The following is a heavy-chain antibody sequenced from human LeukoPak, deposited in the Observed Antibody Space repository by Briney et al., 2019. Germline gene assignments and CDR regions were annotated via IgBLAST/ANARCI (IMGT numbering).Heavy chain of an antibody. D-gene: IGHD5-24*01. CDR1: GGSISSGGYY. CDR2: IFYSGST. V-gene: IGHV4-31*03. Sequence: SRTLSLTCTVSGGSISSGGYYWSWIRQHPGKGLEWIGYIFYSGSTYYNSSLKSRVTISVDTSKNQFSLKLSSVTAADTAVYYCARLEMTTTMTFDYWGQGTLVTVSS. J-gene: IGHJ4*02. CDR3: ARLEMTTTMTFDY.